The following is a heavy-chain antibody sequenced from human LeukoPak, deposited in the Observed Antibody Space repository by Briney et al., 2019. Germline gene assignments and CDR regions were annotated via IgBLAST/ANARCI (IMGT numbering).Heavy chain of an antibody. V-gene: IGHV3-30*07. CDR2: ISYDGSNK. CDR1: GFSFSSYA. CDR3: ARETLPGGGAFDI. D-gene: IGHD1-14*01. Sequence: GRSLRLSCAASGFSFSSYAMHWVRQAPGKGLEWVAVISYDGSNKYYADSVKGRFTISRDNSKNTLYLQMNSLRAEDTAVYYCARETLPGGGAFDIWGQGTMVTVSS. J-gene: IGHJ3*02.